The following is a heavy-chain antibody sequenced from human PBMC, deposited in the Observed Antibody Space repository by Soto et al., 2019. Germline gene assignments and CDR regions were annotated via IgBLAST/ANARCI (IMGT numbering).Heavy chain of an antibody. CDR2: ISYDGSNK. CDR3: AKDRGAAAGTNYYYYGMDV. Sequence: PGGSLRLSCAASGFTFSSYGMHWVRQAPGKGLEWVAVISYDGSNKYYADSVKGRFTISRDNSKNTLYLQMNSLRAEVTAVYYCAKDRGAAAGTNYYYYGMDVWGQGTTVTVSS. CDR1: GFTFSSYG. D-gene: IGHD6-13*01. J-gene: IGHJ6*02. V-gene: IGHV3-30*18.